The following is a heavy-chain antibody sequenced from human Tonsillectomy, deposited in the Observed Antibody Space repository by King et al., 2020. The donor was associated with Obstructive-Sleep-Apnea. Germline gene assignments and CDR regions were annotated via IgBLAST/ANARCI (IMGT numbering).Heavy chain of an antibody. D-gene: IGHD6-19*01. Sequence: VQLVESGGGVVQPGRSLRLSCAASGFTFSSYAMHWVRQASGKGLKWVAVISYDGSNKYYADSVKGRFTISRDNSKNTLYLQMNSLRAEDTAVYYCASTWSGAVAVAGPYYYGMDVWGQGTTVTVSS. CDR1: GFTFSSYA. J-gene: IGHJ6*02. V-gene: IGHV3-30*04. CDR2: ISYDGSNK. CDR3: ASTWSGAVAVAGPYYYGMDV.